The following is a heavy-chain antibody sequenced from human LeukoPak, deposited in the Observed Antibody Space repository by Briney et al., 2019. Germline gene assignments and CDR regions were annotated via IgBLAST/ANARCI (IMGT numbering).Heavy chain of an antibody. V-gene: IGHV4-4*07. J-gene: IGHJ4*02. CDR1: GGSITSYY. CDR2: IYTSGST. Sequence: PSETLSLTCTVSGGSITSYYWSWIRQPAGKGLEWIGRIYTSGSTNYNPSHTSRVTMSVDTSKNQFSLKLSSVTAADTAVYYCAREAADDFWSGYYPMTKEFDYWGQGTLVTVSS. D-gene: IGHD3-3*01. CDR3: AREAADDFWSGYYPMTKEFDY.